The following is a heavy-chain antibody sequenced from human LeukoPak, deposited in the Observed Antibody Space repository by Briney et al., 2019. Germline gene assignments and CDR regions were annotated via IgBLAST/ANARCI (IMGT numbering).Heavy chain of an antibody. J-gene: IGHJ4*02. CDR2: IRSKANSYAT. CDR1: GFTFSGSA. Sequence: GGSLRLSCAASGFTFSGSAMHWVRQASGKGLEWVGRIRSKANSYATAYAASVKGRFTISRDDSKNTAYLQMNSLKTEDTAVYYCTSPGIAVASIPDADYWGQGTLVTVSS. D-gene: IGHD6-19*01. CDR3: TSPGIAVASIPDADY. V-gene: IGHV3-73*01.